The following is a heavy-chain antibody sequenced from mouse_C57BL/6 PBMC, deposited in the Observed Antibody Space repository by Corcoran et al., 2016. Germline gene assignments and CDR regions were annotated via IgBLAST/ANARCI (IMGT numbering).Heavy chain of an antibody. CDR2: IYPGDGDT. CDR1: GYTFTDYY. J-gene: IGHJ2*01. D-gene: IGHD4-1*01. Sequence: VQLQQSGPELVKPGASVKISCKASGYTFTDYYMNWVKQRPGKGLEWIGQIYPGDGDTNYNGKFKGKATLTADKSSSTAYMQLSSLTSEDSAVYFCARRWDRFDYWGQGTTLTVSS. CDR3: ARRWDRFDY. V-gene: IGHV1-80*01.